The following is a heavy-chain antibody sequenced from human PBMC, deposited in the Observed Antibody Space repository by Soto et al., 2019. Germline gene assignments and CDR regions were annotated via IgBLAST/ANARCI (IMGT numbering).Heavy chain of an antibody. D-gene: IGHD5-12*01. CDR3: ARGGTSKVDIVATIREYNWFDP. V-gene: IGHV1-69*13. CDR1: GGTFSSYA. J-gene: IGHJ5*02. CDR2: IIPIFGTA. Sequence: SVKVSCKASGGTFSSYAISWVRQAPGQGLEWMGGIIPIFGTANYAQKFQGRVTITADESTSTAYMELSSLRSEDTAVYYCARGGTSKVDIVATIREYNWFDPWGQGTLGTVSS.